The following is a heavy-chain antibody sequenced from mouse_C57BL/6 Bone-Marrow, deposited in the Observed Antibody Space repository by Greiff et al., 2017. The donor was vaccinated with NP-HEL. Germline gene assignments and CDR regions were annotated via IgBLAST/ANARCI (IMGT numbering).Heavy chain of an antibody. Sequence: EVQGVESGGGLVQPKGSLKLSCAASGFSFNTYAMNWVRQAPGKGLEWVARIRSKSNNYATYYADSLQDRFTISRDDSESMLYLQMNNLKTEDTAMYYCVRQGYDGYYLDYWGQGTTLTVSS. CDR3: VRQGYDGYYLDY. J-gene: IGHJ2*01. V-gene: IGHV10-1*01. D-gene: IGHD2-3*01. CDR1: GFSFNTYA. CDR2: IRSKSNNYAT.